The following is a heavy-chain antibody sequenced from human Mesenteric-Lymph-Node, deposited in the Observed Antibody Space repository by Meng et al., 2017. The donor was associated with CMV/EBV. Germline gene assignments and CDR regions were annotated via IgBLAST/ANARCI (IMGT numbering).Heavy chain of an antibody. CDR1: GFTFDDYG. CDR3: AKDRRGGTLAPTYYFGLDV. V-gene: IGHV3-53*01. J-gene: IGHJ6*02. D-gene: IGHD1-7*01. CDR2: IYSGGST. Sequence: GGSLRLSCAASGFTFDDYGMSWVRQVPGKGLEWVSVIYSGGSTYYADSVKGRFTISRDNSKNTLYLQLNTLRAEDTATYFCAKDRRGGTLAPTYYFGLDVWGQGTTVTV.